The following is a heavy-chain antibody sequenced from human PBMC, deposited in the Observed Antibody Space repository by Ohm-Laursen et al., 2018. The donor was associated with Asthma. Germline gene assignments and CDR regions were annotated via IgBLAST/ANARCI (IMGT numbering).Heavy chain of an antibody. D-gene: IGHD3-3*01. V-gene: IGHV4-39*01. CDR2: IYYSGST. CDR3: ARLVRYYDFWSGYYVTNGMDV. J-gene: IGHJ6*02. Sequence: GTLSLTCSVSGGSISSSSYYWGWIRQPPGKGLEWIGSIYYSGSTYYNPSLKSRVTISVDTSKNQFSLKLSSVTAADTAVYYCARLVRYYDFWSGYYVTNGMDVWGQGTTVTVSS. CDR1: GGSISSSSYY.